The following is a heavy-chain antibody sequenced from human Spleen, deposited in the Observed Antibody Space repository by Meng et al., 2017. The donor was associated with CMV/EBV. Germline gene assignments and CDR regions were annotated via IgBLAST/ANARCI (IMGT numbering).Heavy chain of an antibody. CDR1: GYTFSSYT. V-gene: IGHV1-69*05. D-gene: IGHD6-13*01. CDR3: ARGTAAADPFDY. CDR2: IIPIFGTA. Sequence: SCKPSGYTFSSYTINWVRQAPGQGLEWMGGIIPIFGTADYAQKFQGRLTITTDESTNIGYMELSSLRPEDTAVYYCARGTAAADPFDYWGQGTLVTVSS. J-gene: IGHJ4*02.